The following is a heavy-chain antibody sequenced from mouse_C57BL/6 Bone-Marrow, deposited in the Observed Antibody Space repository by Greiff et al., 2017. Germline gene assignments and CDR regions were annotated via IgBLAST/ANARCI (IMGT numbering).Heavy chain of an antibody. V-gene: IGHV1-81*01. D-gene: IGHD3-3*01. CDR3: ARGCYWYFDV. Sequence: VQLQQSGAELARPGASVKLSCKASGYTFTSYGISWVKQRTGQGLEWIGEIYPRSGNTYYNEKFKGKATLTAAKSSSTAYMELRSRTSEDSAVYFCARGCYWYFDVWGTGTTVTVSS. CDR2: IYPRSGNT. CDR1: GYTFTSYG. J-gene: IGHJ1*03.